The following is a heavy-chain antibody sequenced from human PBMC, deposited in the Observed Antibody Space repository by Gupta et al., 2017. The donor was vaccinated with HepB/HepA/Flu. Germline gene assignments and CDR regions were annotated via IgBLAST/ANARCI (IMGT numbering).Heavy chain of an antibody. CDR3: VRDWISGGAGKVFDY. Sequence: EVQLVQSGGGLVKPGGSLRLPCGAFKFIFSNYLMTWVRQAPGEGLEWVATIRQDGGATYFVDSVKDRFTISRDNARNSVSLQMSSLRAEDTAVYYCVRDWISGGAGKVFDYWGQGTQVTVSS. CDR2: IRQDGGAT. J-gene: IGHJ4*02. D-gene: IGHD6-19*01. CDR1: KFIFSNYL. V-gene: IGHV3-7*01.